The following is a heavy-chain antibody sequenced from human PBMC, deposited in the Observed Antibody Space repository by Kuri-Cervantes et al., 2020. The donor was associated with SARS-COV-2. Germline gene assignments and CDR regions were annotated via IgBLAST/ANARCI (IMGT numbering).Heavy chain of an antibody. Sequence: GGSLRLSCAASGCTFKSFWMSWVRQAPGKGLEWVSSISSSSSYIYYADSVKGRFTISRDNAKNSLYLQMNSLRAEDTAVYYCARAPRGADIWGQGTMVTVSS. V-gene: IGHV3-21*04. J-gene: IGHJ3*02. D-gene: IGHD5-24*01. CDR1: GCTFKSFW. CDR3: ARAPRGADI. CDR2: ISSSSSYI.